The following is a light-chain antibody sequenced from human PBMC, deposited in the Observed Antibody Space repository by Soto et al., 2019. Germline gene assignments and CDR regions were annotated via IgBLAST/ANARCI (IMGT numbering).Light chain of an antibody. V-gene: IGLV1-44*01. J-gene: IGLJ3*02. Sequence: QAVVTQPPSASGTPGQRVTISCSGSSSNIGTNTVNWYQQFPRSAPKLLMYSSNQPPSGVPDRFSGSKSGTSASLAISGLQSEDEADYYCAAWDGSLNVVLFGGGTKVTVL. CDR1: SSNIGTNT. CDR2: SSN. CDR3: AAWDGSLNVVL.